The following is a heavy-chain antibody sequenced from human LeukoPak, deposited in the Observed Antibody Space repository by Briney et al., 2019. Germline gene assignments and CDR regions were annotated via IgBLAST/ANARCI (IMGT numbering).Heavy chain of an antibody. CDR3: AKDLSMGAFDF. J-gene: IGHJ4*02. D-gene: IGHD4/OR15-4a*01. CDR1: GFTFSTYG. CDR2: TSNDGNQK. Sequence: PGGSLRLSCEGTGFTFSTYGIHWVRQAPGKGLEWVALTSNDGNQKFYADSVKGRFTISRDNSKNTLSLQMNSLRAEDTAMYYCAKDLSMGAFDFWGQGTLVTVSS. V-gene: IGHV3-30*18.